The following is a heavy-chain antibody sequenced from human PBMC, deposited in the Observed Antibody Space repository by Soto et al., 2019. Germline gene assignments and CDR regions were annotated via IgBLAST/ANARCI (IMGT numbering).Heavy chain of an antibody. D-gene: IGHD2-15*01. CDR3: ARGAGYCSGGSCYPYYYYYGMDV. CDR2: IIPIFGTA. J-gene: IGHJ6*02. V-gene: IGHV1-69*01. Sequence: QVQLVQSGAEVKKPGSSVKVSCKASGGTFSSYAISWVRQAPGQGLEWMGGIIPIFGTANYAQKFQGRVTITADESTSTAYMELSSLRSEDTAVYYCARGAGYCSGGSCYPYYYYYGMDVWGQGTTVTVSS. CDR1: GGTFSSYA.